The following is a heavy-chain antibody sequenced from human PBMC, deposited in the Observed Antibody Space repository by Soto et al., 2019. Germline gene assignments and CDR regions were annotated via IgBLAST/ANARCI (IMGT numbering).Heavy chain of an antibody. J-gene: IGHJ3*02. CDR3: ARQNVLDSFDI. D-gene: IGHD2-2*03. CDR1: GYSFAGHW. Sequence: PGESLKISCKASGYSFAGHWVSWVRQMPGQGLECLGRIDPSDSYTTYSPSFQGHVTISVDKSITTAYLQWSNLEASDTAIYYCARQNVLDSFDIWGQGTMVTVSS. V-gene: IGHV5-10-1*01. CDR2: IDPSDSYT.